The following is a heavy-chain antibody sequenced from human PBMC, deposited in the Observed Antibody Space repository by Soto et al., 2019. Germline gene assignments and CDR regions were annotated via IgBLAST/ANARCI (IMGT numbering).Heavy chain of an antibody. CDR2: ISGSGGST. J-gene: IGHJ6*02. V-gene: IGHV3-23*01. CDR3: AKERYDGEKKLYHGMDV. Sequence: EVQLLESGGGLVQPGGSLRLSCAASGFTFSSYAMSWVRQAPGKGLEWVSAISGSGGSTYYADSVKGRFTISRDNSKNTLYLQMNSLRAEDTAVYYCAKERYDGEKKLYHGMDVWGQGTTVTVSS. D-gene: IGHD4-17*01. CDR1: GFTFSSYA.